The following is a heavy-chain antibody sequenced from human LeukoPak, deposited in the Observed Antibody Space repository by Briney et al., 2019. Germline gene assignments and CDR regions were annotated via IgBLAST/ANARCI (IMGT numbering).Heavy chain of an antibody. Sequence: GGSLRLSCAASGFTVSSNHMSWVRQAPGKGLEWVSVIYSAGSIHYADSVKGRFTISRDNSKNTVYLQMNSLRVEDTAIYYCATAVTDSGNLYYFQQWGQGTLPTVSS. V-gene: IGHV3-53*01. D-gene: IGHD3-10*01. J-gene: IGHJ1*01. CDR1: GFTVSSNH. CDR2: IYSAGSI. CDR3: ATAVTDSGNLYYFQQ.